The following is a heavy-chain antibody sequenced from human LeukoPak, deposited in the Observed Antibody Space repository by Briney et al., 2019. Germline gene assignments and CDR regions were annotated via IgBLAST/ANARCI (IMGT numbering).Heavy chain of an antibody. CDR1: GGSISSGSYY. D-gene: IGHD3-10*01. Sequence: SETLSLTCTVSGGSISSGSYYWSWIRQPAGKGLEWIGRIYTSGSTNYNPSLKSRVTISVDTSKNQISLKLSSVTAADTAVYYCARGDGAYYYYYMDVWGKGTTVTVSS. V-gene: IGHV4-61*02. J-gene: IGHJ6*03. CDR3: ARGDGAYYYYYMDV. CDR2: IYTSGST.